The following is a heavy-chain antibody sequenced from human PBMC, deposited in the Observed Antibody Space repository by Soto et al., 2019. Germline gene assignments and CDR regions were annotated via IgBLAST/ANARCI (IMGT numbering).Heavy chain of an antibody. Sequence: PGGSLRLSCAASGFTFNNYAMNWVRQAPGEGLEWVATISATGGSTYYADSVKGRFTISRDNSKNTLYLQMNGLRVEDTAVYHCAKDRLAGNFDYWGQGPQVTVSS. V-gene: IGHV3-23*01. CDR2: ISATGGST. CDR3: AKDRLAGNFDY. J-gene: IGHJ4*02. CDR1: GFTFNNYA.